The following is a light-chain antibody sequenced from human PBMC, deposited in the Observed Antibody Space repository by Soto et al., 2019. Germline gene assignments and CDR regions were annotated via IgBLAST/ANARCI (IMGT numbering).Light chain of an antibody. J-gene: IGKJ1*01. V-gene: IGKV1-6*01. CDR1: QGIRDD. CDR3: IKYYHYPRT. Sequence: AIQMTQSPSSLSASVGDRVTITCRASQGIRDDLGWYQQKPGKAPKLLIYAASILQSGVPSRFSGSGSGTDFTLTISSLQPEDFATYYCIKYYHYPRTFGQGTKVEIK. CDR2: AAS.